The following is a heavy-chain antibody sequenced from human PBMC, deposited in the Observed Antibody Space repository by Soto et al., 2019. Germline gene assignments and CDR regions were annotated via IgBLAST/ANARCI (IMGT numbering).Heavy chain of an antibody. V-gene: IGHV3-23*01. J-gene: IGHJ4*02. Sequence: EVQLLESGGGLVQPGGSLRLSCAASGFTFSSYAMSWVRQAPGKGLEWVSAISGSGGSTYYADSVKGRFTISRDNSKNTLYLQLNSLRAEDSAVYYCAKGLPQYDDSSGYYSAFDYWGQGTLVTVSS. CDR3: AKGLPQYDDSSGYYSAFDY. CDR2: ISGSGGST. D-gene: IGHD3-22*01. CDR1: GFTFSSYA.